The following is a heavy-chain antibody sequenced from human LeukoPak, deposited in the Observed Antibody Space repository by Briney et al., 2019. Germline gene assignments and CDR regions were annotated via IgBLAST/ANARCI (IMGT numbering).Heavy chain of an antibody. CDR1: GFTFSAYA. J-gene: IGHJ4*02. CDR3: VKITSVSGGDC. D-gene: IGHD1-14*01. Sequence: GGSLRLSCSASGFTFSAYAMYWVRQAPGKGLEYVSGISNKGGSSFYADSVMGRFTISRDNSKDTLYLQMSSLRAEDTAVYYCVKITSVSGGDCWGQGTRLTVSS. V-gene: IGHV3-64D*09. CDR2: ISNKGGSS.